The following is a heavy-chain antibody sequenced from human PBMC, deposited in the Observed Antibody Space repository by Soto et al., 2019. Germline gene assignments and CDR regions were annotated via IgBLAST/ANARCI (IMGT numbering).Heavy chain of an antibody. Sequence: PGGSLRLSCAASGFTVSSNYMSWVRQAPGKGLEWVSVIYSGGSTYYADSVKGRFTISRDNSKNTLYLQMNSLRAEDTAVYYCARDLYPYYSMDVWGQGTTVTVSS. D-gene: IGHD2-8*01. CDR3: ARDLYPYYSMDV. CDR1: GFTVSSNY. V-gene: IGHV3-66*01. J-gene: IGHJ6*02. CDR2: IYSGGST.